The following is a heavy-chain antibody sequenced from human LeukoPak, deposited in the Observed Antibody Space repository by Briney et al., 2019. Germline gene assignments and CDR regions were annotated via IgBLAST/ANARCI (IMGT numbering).Heavy chain of an antibody. CDR1: GFTVSANY. Sequence: GGSLRLSCAASGFTVSANYMSWVRQAPGKGLEWVSVISGDGRTQYADSVKGRFTISRDSFKNTVYLQMNSLRAEDTAVYYCAKDLLLGQWLVIDQFDYWGQGTLVTVSS. J-gene: IGHJ4*02. CDR3: AKDLLLGQWLVIDQFDY. V-gene: IGHV3-53*01. D-gene: IGHD6-19*01. CDR2: ISGDGRT.